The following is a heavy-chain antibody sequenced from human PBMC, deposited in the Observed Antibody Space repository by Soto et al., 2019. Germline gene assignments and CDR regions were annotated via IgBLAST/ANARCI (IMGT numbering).Heavy chain of an antibody. CDR1: GFTFSTYG. CDR3: EKDHWLVDGYTPFDP. J-gene: IGHJ5*02. CDR2: ISYDGSHK. D-gene: IGHD6-19*01. V-gene: IGHV3-30*18. Sequence: QVQLVESGGGVVQPGRSLRLSCAASGFTFSTYGMHWVRQAPGKGLEWVAVISYDGSHKYYADSVKGRFTISRDNSKNTLYLQMNSLRHEDTAVYYCEKDHWLVDGYTPFDPWGQGTLVTVSS.